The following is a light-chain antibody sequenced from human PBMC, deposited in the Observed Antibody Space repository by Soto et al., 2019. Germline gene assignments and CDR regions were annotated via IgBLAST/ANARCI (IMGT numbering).Light chain of an antibody. V-gene: IGKV3-11*01. CDR2: DAS. CDR3: QQRSNWPKLT. CDR1: QSVSSC. Sequence: EIVLTQSPATLSLSPGERATLSCRASQSVSSCLAWYQQKPGQAPRLLIYDASNRATGIPARFSGSGSGTDFALTIGSLEPEDCAVYYCQQRSNWPKLTFGGGTKVEIK. J-gene: IGKJ4*01.